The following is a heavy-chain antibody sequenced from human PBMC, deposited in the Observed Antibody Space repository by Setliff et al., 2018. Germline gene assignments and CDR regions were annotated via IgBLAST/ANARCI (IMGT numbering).Heavy chain of an antibody. J-gene: IGHJ5*02. CDR1: GYTFSPYY. D-gene: IGHD6-19*01. CDR3: ARATRDSGGWYYEYNWFDP. V-gene: IGHV1-2*02. CDR2: INPHSGGT. Sequence: ASVKVSCKASGYTFSPYYIHWVRQAPGQGLEWMGWINPHSGGTNFPQTFQGRVTMTRDTSINTAYMELSTLTSDDTAVYFCARATRDSGGWYYEYNWFDPWGQGTLVTVSS.